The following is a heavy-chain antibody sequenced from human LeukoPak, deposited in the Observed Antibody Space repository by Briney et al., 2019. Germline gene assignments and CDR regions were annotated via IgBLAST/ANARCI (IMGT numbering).Heavy chain of an antibody. Sequence: GGSLRLSCVASGFPFSSYWMTWVRQAPGKGLEWVANIKQDGSKKSYVDSVKGRFTISRDNAKNSQYLQMNSLRAEDTAIYYCTRVGYIDEGIDYWGQGTLVTVSS. V-gene: IGHV3-7*04. CDR1: GFPFSSYW. D-gene: IGHD5-24*01. J-gene: IGHJ4*02. CDR3: TRVGYIDEGIDY. CDR2: IKQDGSKK.